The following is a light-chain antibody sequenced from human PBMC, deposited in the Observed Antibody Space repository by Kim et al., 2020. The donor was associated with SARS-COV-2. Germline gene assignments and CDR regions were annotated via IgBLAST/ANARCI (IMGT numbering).Light chain of an antibody. J-gene: IGLJ2*01. CDR1: SLRSYY. CDR2: GKN. Sequence: SSELTQDPAVSVALGQTVRITCQGDSLRSYYATWYQKKTGQAPIVVIYGKNNRPSGIPDRFSGSSSGNTASLTITGTQAGDEADYYCNSRDSNDNVVFGG. V-gene: IGLV3-19*01. CDR3: NSRDSNDNVV.